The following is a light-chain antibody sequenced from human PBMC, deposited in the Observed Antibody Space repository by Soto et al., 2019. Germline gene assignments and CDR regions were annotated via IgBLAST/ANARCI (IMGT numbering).Light chain of an antibody. CDR1: SSNIGSNY. CDR2: RNN. CDR3: AAWDDSLSGHYV. J-gene: IGLJ1*01. Sequence: QSALTQPPSASGTPGQRVTISCSGSSSNIGSNYVYWYQQLPGTAPKLLIYRNNQRPSGVPDRFSGSKSGTSASLAISGLRSEYEADYYCAAWDDSLSGHYVFGTGTKVTVL. V-gene: IGLV1-47*01.